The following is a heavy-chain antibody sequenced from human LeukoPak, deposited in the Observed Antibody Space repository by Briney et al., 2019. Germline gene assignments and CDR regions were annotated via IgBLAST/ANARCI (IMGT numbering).Heavy chain of an antibody. Sequence: SETLSLTCTVSGGSITSSNYLWGWIRQPPGKGLEWIGSIYYSGSTYYNPSLKSRVTISVDTSKNQFSLKLSSVTAADTAVYYCARRVFWSGSYYFDYWGQGTLVTVSS. D-gene: IGHD3-3*01. CDR3: ARRVFWSGSYYFDY. CDR2: IYYSGST. CDR1: GGSITSSNYL. J-gene: IGHJ4*02. V-gene: IGHV4-39*01.